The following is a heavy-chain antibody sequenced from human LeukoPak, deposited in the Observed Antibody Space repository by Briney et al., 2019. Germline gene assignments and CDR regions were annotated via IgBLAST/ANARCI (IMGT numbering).Heavy chain of an antibody. CDR3: ARVKVEFDILTGYSPYYYYYMDV. Sequence: ASVKVSCKASGGTFSSYAISWVRQAPGQGLEWMGGIIPIFGTANYAQKFQGRVTITADKSTSTAYMELSSLRSEDTAVYYCARVKVEFDILTGYSPYYYYYMDVWGKGTTVTVSS. CDR2: IIPIFGTA. CDR1: GGTFSSYA. D-gene: IGHD3-9*01. V-gene: IGHV1-69*06. J-gene: IGHJ6*03.